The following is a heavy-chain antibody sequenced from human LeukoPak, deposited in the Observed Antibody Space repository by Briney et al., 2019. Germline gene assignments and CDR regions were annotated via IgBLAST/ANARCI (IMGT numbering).Heavy chain of an antibody. Sequence: PGGSLRLSCKASGVIFRNFAMSWVRQAPGKGLEWVSYISSRGSTIYYADSVKGRFTISRDNAKNSLYLQVNSLRVEDTAVYYCARDRYSQDIGLDYWGQGTLVTVSS. CDR2: ISSRGSTI. D-gene: IGHD5-12*01. V-gene: IGHV3-48*04. J-gene: IGHJ4*02. CDR1: GVIFRNFA. CDR3: ARDRYSQDIGLDY.